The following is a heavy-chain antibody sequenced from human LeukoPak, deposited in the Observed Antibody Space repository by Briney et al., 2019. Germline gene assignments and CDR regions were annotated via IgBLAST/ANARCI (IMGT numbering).Heavy chain of an antibody. J-gene: IGHJ4*02. CDR2: IRYDGSNK. Sequence: GGSLRLSCAASGFTFSSYGMHWVRQAPGKGLEWVAFIRYDGSNKYYADSVKGRFTISSDNSKNTLYLQMNSLRAEDTAVYYCAKEIRYCTNGVCPIDYWGQGTLVTVSS. CDR3: AKEIRYCTNGVCPIDY. D-gene: IGHD2-8*01. V-gene: IGHV3-30*02. CDR1: GFTFSSYG.